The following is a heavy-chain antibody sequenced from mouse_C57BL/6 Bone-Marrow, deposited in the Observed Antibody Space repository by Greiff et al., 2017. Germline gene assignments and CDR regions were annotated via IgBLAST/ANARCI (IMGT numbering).Heavy chain of an antibody. D-gene: IGHD2-1*01. J-gene: IGHJ2*01. CDR1: GFTFSSYG. Sequence: EVMLVESGGDLVKPGGSLKLSCAASGFTFSSYGMSWVRQTPDTRLEWVATISSGGSYTYYPDSVKGRFTISRDNAKNTLYLQMSSLKSEDTAMYYCARPGGNYDFDYWGQGTTLTVSS. V-gene: IGHV5-6*01. CDR2: ISSGGSYT. CDR3: ARPGGNYDFDY.